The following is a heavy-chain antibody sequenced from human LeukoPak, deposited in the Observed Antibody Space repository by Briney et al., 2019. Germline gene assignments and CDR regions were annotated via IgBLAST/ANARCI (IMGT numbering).Heavy chain of an antibody. Sequence: PGRSLRLSCAASGFTFSSYGMHWVRQAPGKGLEWVAVISYDGSNKYYADSVKGRFTISRDNPKNTLYLQMNSLRAEDTAVYYCAKDATDGYFDYWGQGTLVTVSS. CDR3: AKDATDGYFDY. D-gene: IGHD2-15*01. CDR1: GFTFSSYG. V-gene: IGHV3-30*18. CDR2: ISYDGSNK. J-gene: IGHJ4*02.